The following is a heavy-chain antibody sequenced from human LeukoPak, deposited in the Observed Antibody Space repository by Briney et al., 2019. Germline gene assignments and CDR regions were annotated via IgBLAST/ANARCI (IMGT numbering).Heavy chain of an antibody. Sequence: SVKVSCKASGGTFSSYAISWVRQAPGQGLEWMGGIIPIFGTADYAQKFQGRVTITADESTSTAYMELSSLRSEDTAVYYCVSPPPETSGVAAFDYWGQGTLVTVSS. CDR2: IIPIFGTA. V-gene: IGHV1-69*13. CDR3: VSPPPETSGVAAFDY. CDR1: GGTFSSYA. J-gene: IGHJ4*02. D-gene: IGHD3-3*01.